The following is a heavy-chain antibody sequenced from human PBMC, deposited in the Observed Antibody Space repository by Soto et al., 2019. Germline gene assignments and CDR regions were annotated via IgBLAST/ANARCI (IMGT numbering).Heavy chain of an antibody. Sequence: GESLKISCKGSGYSFTSYWIGWVRQMPGKGLELLGIIYPGASDTRYSPSFQGQVTLSADKSLTTAYLQWSSRKASDTAMYYCAGSIAAAVSGFDYRGQGTLVTVSS. CDR3: AGSIAAAVSGFDY. CDR2: IYPGASDT. J-gene: IGHJ4*02. D-gene: IGHD6-13*01. V-gene: IGHV5-51*01. CDR1: GYSFTSYW.